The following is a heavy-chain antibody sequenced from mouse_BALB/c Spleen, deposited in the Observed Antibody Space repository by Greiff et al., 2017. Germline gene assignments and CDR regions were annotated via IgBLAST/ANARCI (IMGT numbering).Heavy chain of an antibody. Sequence: EVQLQQSGAELVKPGASVKLSCTASGFNIKDTYMHWVKQRPEQGLEWIGRIDPANGNTKYDPKFQGKATITADTSSNTAYLQLSSLTSEDTAVYYCALYDSYAMDYWGQGTSVTVSS. J-gene: IGHJ4*01. V-gene: IGHV14-3*02. CDR2: IDPANGNT. CDR3: ALYDSYAMDY. D-gene: IGHD2-10*02. CDR1: GFNIKDTY.